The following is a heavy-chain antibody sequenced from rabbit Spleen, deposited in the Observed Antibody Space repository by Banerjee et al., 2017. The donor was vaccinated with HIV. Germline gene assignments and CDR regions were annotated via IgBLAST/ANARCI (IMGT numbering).Heavy chain of an antibody. CDR3: ARDTGSSFSSYGMDL. D-gene: IGHD8-1*01. CDR2: IAGSSSGFT. Sequence: QEQLVESGGGLVQPTGSLTLTCKASGFSFGDRDVMCWVRQAPGKGLEWISCIAGSSSGFTYSATWAKGRFTISKTSSTTVTLQMTSLTVADTATYFCARDTGSSFSSYGMDLWGPGTLVTVS. CDR1: GFSFGDRDV. V-gene: IGHV1S45*01. J-gene: IGHJ6*01.